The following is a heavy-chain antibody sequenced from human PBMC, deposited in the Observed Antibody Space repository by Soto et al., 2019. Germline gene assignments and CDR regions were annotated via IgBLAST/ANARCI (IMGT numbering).Heavy chain of an antibody. CDR3: ARDSYGFDDNYYYGMDV. Sequence: GXSRSLSRGASGFSLSSYSTRWFRQAPVKGLEWVAVISYDGSNKYYADSVKGRFTISRDNSKNTLYLQMNSLRAEDTAVYYCARDSYGFDDNYYYGMDVWGQGTTVTVSS. J-gene: IGHJ6*02. CDR1: GFSLSSYS. D-gene: IGHD5-18*01. V-gene: IGHV3-30-3*01. CDR2: ISYDGSNK.